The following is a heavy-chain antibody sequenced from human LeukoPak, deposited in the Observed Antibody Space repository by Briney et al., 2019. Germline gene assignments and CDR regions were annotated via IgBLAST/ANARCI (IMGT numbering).Heavy chain of an antibody. J-gene: IGHJ4*02. V-gene: IGHV4-34*01. D-gene: IGHD6-13*01. CDR2: INHSGST. CDR1: GGSFSGYY. Sequence: SETLSLTCAVYGGSFSGYYWSWIRQPPGKGLEWIGEINHSGSTNYNPSLKSRVTISVDTSKNQFSLKLSSVTAADTAVYYCARDSSSWVYWGQGTLVTVSS. CDR3: ARDSSSWVY.